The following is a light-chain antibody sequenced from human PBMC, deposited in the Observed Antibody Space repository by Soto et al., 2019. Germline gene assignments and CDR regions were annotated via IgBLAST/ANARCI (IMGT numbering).Light chain of an antibody. CDR3: QQYEDLPLT. V-gene: IGKV1-33*01. CDR2: DAS. Sequence: DIQLTQSPSSLSASVGDRVTITCQASQDINNYLNWYQQKPGKAPKLLIFDASSLETGVPSRFSGSGSGTHFTFTISSLEHEDIATYHCQQYEDLPLTFGGGTRVELK. J-gene: IGKJ4*01. CDR1: QDINNY.